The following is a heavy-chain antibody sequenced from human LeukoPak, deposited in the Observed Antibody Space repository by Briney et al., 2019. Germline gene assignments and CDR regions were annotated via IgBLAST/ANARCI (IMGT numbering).Heavy chain of an antibody. J-gene: IGHJ5*02. D-gene: IGHD2-2*01. V-gene: IGHV4-61*02. CDR3: AREWDIVVVPKTNWFDP. Sequence: PSQTLSLTCTVSGGSISSGSYYWSWIRQPAGKGLEWIGRIYTSGSTNYNPSLKSRVTISVDTSKSQFSLKLSSVTAADTAVYYCAREWDIVVVPKTNWFDPWGQGTLVTVSS. CDR1: GGSISSGSYY. CDR2: IYTSGST.